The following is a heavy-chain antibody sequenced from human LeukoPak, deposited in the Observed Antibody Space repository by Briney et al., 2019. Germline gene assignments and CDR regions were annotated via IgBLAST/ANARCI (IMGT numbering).Heavy chain of an antibody. D-gene: IGHD4-23*01. CDR2: VSGSGSNT. Sequence: PGGSLRLSCAASGFTFSSYAMSWARQAPGKGLEWVSAVSGSGSNTYYTDSVQGRFTISRDNSKNTLYLQMNSLRAEDTAVYYCAKERSYGGFDYWGQGTLVTVSS. J-gene: IGHJ4*02. CDR1: GFTFSSYA. CDR3: AKERSYGGFDY. V-gene: IGHV3-23*01.